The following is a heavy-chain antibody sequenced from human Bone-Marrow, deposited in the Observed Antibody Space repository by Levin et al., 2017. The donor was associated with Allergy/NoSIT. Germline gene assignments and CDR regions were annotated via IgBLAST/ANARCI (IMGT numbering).Heavy chain of an antibody. CDR3: ARGRLFSYYDILTGPGANPKFDP. CDR2: MNPNSGNT. J-gene: IGHJ5*02. D-gene: IGHD3-9*01. Sequence: GASVKVSCKASGYTFTSYDINWVRQATGQGLEWMGWMNPNSGNTGYAQKFQGRVTMTRNTSISTAYMELSSLRSEDTAVYYCARGRLFSYYDILTGPGANPKFDPWGQGTLVTVSS. CDR1: GYTFTSYD. V-gene: IGHV1-8*01.